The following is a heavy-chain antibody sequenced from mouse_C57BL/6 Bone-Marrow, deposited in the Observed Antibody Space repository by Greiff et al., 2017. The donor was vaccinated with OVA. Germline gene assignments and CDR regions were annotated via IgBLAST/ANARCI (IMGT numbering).Heavy chain of an antibody. CDR2: ISYDGSN. Sequence: EVQLQQSGPGLVKPSQSLSLTCSVTGYSITSGYYWNWIRQFPGNKLEWMGYISYDGSNNYNPSLKNRISITRDTSKNQFFLKLNSVTTEDTATYYCARGYDGWGGYAMDDWGQGTSVTVSS. J-gene: IGHJ4*01. V-gene: IGHV3-6*01. CDR1: GYSITSGYY. D-gene: IGHD2-2*01. CDR3: ARGYDGWGGYAMDD.